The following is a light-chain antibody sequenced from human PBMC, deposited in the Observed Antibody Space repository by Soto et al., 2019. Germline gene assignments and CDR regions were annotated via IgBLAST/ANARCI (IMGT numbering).Light chain of an antibody. J-gene: IGKJ4*01. V-gene: IGKV3-20*01. Sequence: EIVLTQSPGTLSLSPGERATLSCRASQSVDSRYLAWYQQKPGQAPRLLIYGASNRATGIPDRFSGSGSGTDFTLTISRLEPEDFAVYHCQQYDSSPPLTVGGGTKVDSK. CDR3: QQYDSSPPLT. CDR2: GAS. CDR1: QSVDSRY.